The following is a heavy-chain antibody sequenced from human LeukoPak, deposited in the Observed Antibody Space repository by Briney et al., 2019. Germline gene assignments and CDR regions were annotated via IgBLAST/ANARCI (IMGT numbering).Heavy chain of an antibody. CDR3: ARGRNIAAPGGGDLDY. Sequence: ASVKVSCKASGASFSTYAVSWVRQVPGQGLEWMGRIIPIFGTTKYAQKFQGRVTITTDESTTTGYMELSSLESEDTAVYYCARGRNIAAPGGGDLDYWGQGTLVTVSS. CDR1: GASFSTYA. CDR2: IIPIFGTT. D-gene: IGHD5-12*01. V-gene: IGHV1-69*05. J-gene: IGHJ4*02.